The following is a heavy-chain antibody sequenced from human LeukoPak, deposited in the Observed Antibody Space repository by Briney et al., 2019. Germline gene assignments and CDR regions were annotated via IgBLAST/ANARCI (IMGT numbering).Heavy chain of an antibody. CDR2: ISGSGGST. CDR1: GFTFSSYA. J-gene: IGHJ5*02. Sequence: PGGSLRLSCAASGFTFSSYAMSWVRQAPGKGLEWVSAISGSGGSTYYADSVKGRFTISRDNAKNSLYLQMNSLRAEDTAVYYCARDLATSCLSPWGQGTLVTVSS. CDR3: ARDLATSCLSP. V-gene: IGHV3-23*01. D-gene: IGHD2-2*01.